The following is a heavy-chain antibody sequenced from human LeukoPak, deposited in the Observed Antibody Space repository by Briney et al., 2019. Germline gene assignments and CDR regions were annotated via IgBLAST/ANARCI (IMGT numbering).Heavy chain of an antibody. CDR1: GDSISSYY. J-gene: IGHJ4*01. Sequence: KPSETLSLTCTVSGDSISSYYWNWIRQPPGKGLEWIGNIYYSGGTNYNPSLKSRVIISVDTSKNQFSLTLSSVTAADTAVYFCARRRCSGGTCYPYYFDYWGQGTLVTVSS. CDR2: IYYSGGT. D-gene: IGHD2-15*01. CDR3: ARRRCSGGTCYPYYFDY. V-gene: IGHV4-59*08.